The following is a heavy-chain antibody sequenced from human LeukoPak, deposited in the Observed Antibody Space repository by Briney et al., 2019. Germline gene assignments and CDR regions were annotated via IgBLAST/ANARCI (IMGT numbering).Heavy chain of an antibody. CDR1: GGSISSYY. CDR2: IYYSGST. J-gene: IGHJ4*02. Sequence: SETLSLTCTVSGGSISSYYWSWIRQPPGKGLEWIGDIYYSGSTNYNPSLKSRVTISVDTSKNQFSLKLSSVTAADTAVYYCAGGGDGYQTRFDYWGQGTLLTVSS. CDR3: AGGGDGYQTRFDY. D-gene: IGHD5-24*01. V-gene: IGHV4-59*01.